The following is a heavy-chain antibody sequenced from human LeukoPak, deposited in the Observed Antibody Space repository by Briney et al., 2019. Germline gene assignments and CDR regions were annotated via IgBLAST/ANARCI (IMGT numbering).Heavy chain of an antibody. V-gene: IGHV3-53*01. Sequence: PGGSLRLSCAASGFIVSSNYMSWVRQAPGEGLEWVSTINTRSNTYYADSVKGRFTISRDNSKNTLYLQMNSLRAEDTAVYYCARDTWFDPWGQGTLVTVSS. CDR3: ARDTWFDP. CDR1: GFIVSSNY. J-gene: IGHJ5*02. CDR2: INTRSNT.